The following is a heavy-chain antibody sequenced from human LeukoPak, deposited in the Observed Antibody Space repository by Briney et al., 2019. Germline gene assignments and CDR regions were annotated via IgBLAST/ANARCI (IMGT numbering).Heavy chain of an antibody. V-gene: IGHV1-69*06. D-gene: IGHD3-9*01. CDR1: GYTFTSYG. Sequence: ASVKVSCKASGYTFTSYGISWVRQAPGQGLEWMGGIIPIFGTANYAQKFQGRVTITADKSTSTAYMELSSLRSEDTAVYYCARSYDILTGPDYWGQGTLVTVSS. CDR2: IIPIFGTA. J-gene: IGHJ4*02. CDR3: ARSYDILTGPDY.